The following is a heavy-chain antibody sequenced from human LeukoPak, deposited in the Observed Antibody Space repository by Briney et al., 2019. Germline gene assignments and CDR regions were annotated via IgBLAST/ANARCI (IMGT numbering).Heavy chain of an antibody. V-gene: IGHV4-61*01. CDR3: ARGLSGSYLYNWFDP. D-gene: IGHD1-26*01. Sequence: SETLSLTCTVSGYSISSGYYWGWIRQPPGKGLEWIGYIYYSGSTNYNPSLKSRVTISVDTSKNQFSPKLSSVTAADTAVYYCARGLSGSYLYNWFDPWGQGTLVTVSS. CDR2: IYYSGST. CDR1: GYSISSGYY. J-gene: IGHJ5*02.